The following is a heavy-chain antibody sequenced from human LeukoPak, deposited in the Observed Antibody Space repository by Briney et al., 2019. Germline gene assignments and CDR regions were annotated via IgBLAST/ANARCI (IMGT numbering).Heavy chain of an antibody. CDR3: AKLSGTYGTTSRVLDS. CDR2: ISGSGADI. D-gene: IGHD1-1*01. CDR1: GFTFTAYA. V-gene: IGHV3-23*01. J-gene: IGHJ4*02. Sequence: PGGSLRLSCAASGFTFTAYATIWVRQAPGKGLEWVSAISGSGADIYYADSVKGRFAISRDNSKNTLYLQMNSLRAEDTAVYYCAKLSGTYGTTSRVLDSWGQGTLVTVSS.